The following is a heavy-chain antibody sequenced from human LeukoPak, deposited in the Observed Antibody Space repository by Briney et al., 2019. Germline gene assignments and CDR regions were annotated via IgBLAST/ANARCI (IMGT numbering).Heavy chain of an antibody. Sequence: GGALRLSCAASGFTFSSYAMRWVRQAAGKGLEWVAAISGSGGSTYYADSVKGRFTISRDNSKNTLYLQMNSLRAEDTAVYYCAKVSGGWYNYYGMDVWGKGTTVTVSS. CDR3: AKVSGGWYNYYGMDV. CDR1: GFTFSSYA. D-gene: IGHD6-19*01. J-gene: IGHJ6*04. CDR2: ISGSGGST. V-gene: IGHV3-23*01.